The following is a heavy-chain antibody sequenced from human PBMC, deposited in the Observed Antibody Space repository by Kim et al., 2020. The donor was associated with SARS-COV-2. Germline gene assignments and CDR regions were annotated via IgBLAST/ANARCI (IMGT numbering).Heavy chain of an antibody. D-gene: IGHD3-22*01. J-gene: IGHJ4*02. Sequence: GGSLRLSCAASGFTFSDYYMSWIRQAPGKGLEWVSYISSSSSYTNYADSVKGRFTISRDNTKNTLYLQMNSLRAADTAVYYCARNNDSSGDPQYYFDYWGQGTLVTVSS. V-gene: IGHV3-11*03. CDR3: ARNNDSSGDPQYYFDY. CDR2: ISSSSSYT. CDR1: GFTFSDYY.